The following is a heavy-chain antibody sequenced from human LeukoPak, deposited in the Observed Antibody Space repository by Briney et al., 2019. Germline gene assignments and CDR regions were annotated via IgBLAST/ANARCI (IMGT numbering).Heavy chain of an antibody. V-gene: IGHV3-30*19. CDR3: ARGGITMVRGAYL. CDR1: GFTFSSYG. CDR2: IWYDGSNK. Sequence: GGSLRLSCAASGFTFSSYGMHWVRQAPGKGLEWVAVIWYDGSNKYYADSVKGRFTISRDNSKNTLYLQMNSLRAEDTAVYYCARGGITMVRGAYLWGQGTLVTVSS. D-gene: IGHD3-10*01. J-gene: IGHJ1*01.